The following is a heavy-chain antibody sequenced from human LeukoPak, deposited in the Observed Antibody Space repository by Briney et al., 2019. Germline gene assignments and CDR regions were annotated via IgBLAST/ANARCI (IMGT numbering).Heavy chain of an antibody. J-gene: IGHJ4*02. Sequence: ASVTVSYKASGYTFTDYYMHWVRQAPGQGLAWMGWINPNSGGTNYAQKFQGRVTMTRDTSISTAYMELSRLRSDDTAVYYCARSRGYYYDSSGYSDYWGQGTLVTVSS. CDR2: INPNSGGT. V-gene: IGHV1-2*02. CDR3: ARSRGYYYDSSGYSDY. CDR1: GYTFTDYY. D-gene: IGHD3-22*01.